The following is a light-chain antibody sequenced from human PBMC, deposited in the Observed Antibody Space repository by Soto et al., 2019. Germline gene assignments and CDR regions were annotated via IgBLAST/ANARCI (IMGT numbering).Light chain of an antibody. J-gene: IGLJ2*01. CDR3: SSYAGNNNLL. CDR1: SSDVGGHNY. Sequence: QSALTQPPSASGSPGQSVTISCTGTSSDVGGHNYVSWYQRHPDKAPKLIIYEVTKRPSGVPDRFSGSKSGNTASLTVSGLQSEDEADYYCSSYAGNNNLLFGGGTKLTGL. V-gene: IGLV2-8*01. CDR2: EVT.